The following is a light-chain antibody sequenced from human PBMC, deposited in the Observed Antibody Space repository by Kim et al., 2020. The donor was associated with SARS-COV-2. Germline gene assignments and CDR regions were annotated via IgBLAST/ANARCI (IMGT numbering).Light chain of an antibody. CDR3: QHYNNWPRT. Sequence: EIVMTQSPATLSVSPGERATLSCRASQSVSSSLAWYQQKPGQAPRLLIYDASTRATGVPARFSGSGSGTNFTLTISSLQSEDFAVYSCQHYNNWPRTFGQGTKLEI. V-gene: IGKV3-15*01. J-gene: IGKJ2*01. CDR2: DAS. CDR1: QSVSSS.